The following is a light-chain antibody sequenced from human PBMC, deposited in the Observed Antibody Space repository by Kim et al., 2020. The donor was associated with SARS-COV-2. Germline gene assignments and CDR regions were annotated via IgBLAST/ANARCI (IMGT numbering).Light chain of an antibody. V-gene: IGKV4-1*01. Sequence: ATIHCKSSQIFLYRSNNNNYLAWYQQKPGQPPKLVIYWASTRESGVPDRFSGSGSGTDFTLTISSLQAEDVAVYYCQQYYSTPRTFGQGTKVDIK. CDR2: WAS. CDR3: QQYYSTPRT. J-gene: IGKJ1*01. CDR1: QIFLYRSNNNNY.